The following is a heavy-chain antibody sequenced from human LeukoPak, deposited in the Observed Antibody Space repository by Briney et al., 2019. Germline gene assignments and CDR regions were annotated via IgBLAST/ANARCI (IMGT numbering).Heavy chain of an antibody. CDR2: IKQDGSDK. CDR1: GFTFNDYW. Sequence: GESLRLSCVASGFTFNDYWMTWVRQAPGKGLEWVANIKQDGSDKKYVDSVKGRFTISRDNAKNSLYLQMDSLRDEDTAVYYCARGGGDYWGQGTLVTVTS. V-gene: IGHV3-7*01. D-gene: IGHD1-26*01. J-gene: IGHJ4*02. CDR3: ARGGGDY.